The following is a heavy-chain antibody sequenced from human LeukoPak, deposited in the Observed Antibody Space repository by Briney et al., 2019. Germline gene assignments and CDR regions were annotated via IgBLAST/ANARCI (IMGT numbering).Heavy chain of an antibody. Sequence: ASVTVSCKVSGYTLTELSMHWVRQAPGKGLEWMGGFDPEDGETIYAQKFQGRVTMTEDTYTDTAYMELSSLRSEDTAVYYCATVVAAAGLGGENWFDPWGQGTLVTVSS. D-gene: IGHD6-13*01. CDR3: ATVVAAAGLGGENWFDP. V-gene: IGHV1-24*01. J-gene: IGHJ5*02. CDR2: FDPEDGET. CDR1: GYTLTELS.